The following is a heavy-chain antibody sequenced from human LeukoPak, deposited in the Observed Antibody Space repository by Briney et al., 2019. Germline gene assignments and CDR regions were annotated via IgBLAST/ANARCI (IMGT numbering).Heavy chain of an antibody. CDR3: ESREVGPPFDAFDV. CDR1: GFTFSNSW. J-gene: IGHJ3*01. D-gene: IGHD1-26*01. Sequence: GGSLRLSCAASGFTFSNSWMTWVRQAPGKGLEWVANINQHGSERYYVDSVRGRFTISRDNAKNSLFLQMNSLRAEDTAVYYCESREVGPPFDAFDVWGQGTVVTVSS. CDR2: INQHGSER. V-gene: IGHV3-7*01.